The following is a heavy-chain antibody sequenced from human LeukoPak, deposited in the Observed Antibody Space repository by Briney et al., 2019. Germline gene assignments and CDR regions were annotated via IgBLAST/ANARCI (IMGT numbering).Heavy chain of an antibody. V-gene: IGHV3-23*01. Sequence: GGSLRLSCAASGFTFSSYAVSWVRQAPGKGLEWVSAIGGSGAYTFYADSVKGRFTTSRDNSKNTLYLQMNSLRAEDTAIYYCGYCSGGTCYSHAFEIWGQGTMVTASS. CDR3: GYCSGGTCYSHAFEI. J-gene: IGHJ3*02. D-gene: IGHD2-15*01. CDR1: GFTFSSYA. CDR2: IGGSGAYT.